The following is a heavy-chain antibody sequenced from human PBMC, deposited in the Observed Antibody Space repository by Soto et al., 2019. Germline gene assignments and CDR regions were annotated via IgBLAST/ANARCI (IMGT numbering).Heavy chain of an antibody. CDR3: ARELVGDSLDY. CDR2: IIPILGIA. D-gene: IGHD1-26*01. Sequence: QVQLVQSGAEVKKPGSSVKVSCKASGGTFSSYTISWVRQAPGQGLEWMGRIIPILGIANYARKFQGRVTITADKSTSTAYMELSSLRSEDTAVYYCARELVGDSLDYWGQGTLVTVSS. CDR1: GGTFSSYT. V-gene: IGHV1-69*08. J-gene: IGHJ4*02.